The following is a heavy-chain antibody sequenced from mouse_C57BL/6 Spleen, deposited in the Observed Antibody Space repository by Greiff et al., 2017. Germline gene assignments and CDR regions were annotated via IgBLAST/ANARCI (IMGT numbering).Heavy chain of an antibody. CDR1: GYTFTTYP. Sequence: VQLQQSGAELVKPGASVKMSCKASGYTFTTYPIEWMKQNHGKSLEWIGNFHPYNDDTKYDEKFKGKATLTVEKSSSTVYLELSRLTSDDSAVYYCARGLNYYGSSYLGRYYFDYWGQGTTLTVSS. D-gene: IGHD1-1*01. V-gene: IGHV1-47*01. CDR2: FHPYNDDT. CDR3: ARGLNYYGSSYLGRYYFDY. J-gene: IGHJ2*01.